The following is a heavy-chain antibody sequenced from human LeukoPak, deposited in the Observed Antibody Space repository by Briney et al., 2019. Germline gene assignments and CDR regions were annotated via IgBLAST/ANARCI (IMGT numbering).Heavy chain of an antibody. D-gene: IGHD3-22*01. CDR1: GGSFSGYY. V-gene: IGHV4-34*01. J-gene: IGHJ4*02. Sequence: SETLSLTCAVYGGSFSGYYWSWIRQPPGKGLEWIGEINHSGSTNYNPSLKSRVTISVDTSKNQFSLKLSSVTAADTAVYYCARQGIYDSSGHDPRYYFDYWGQGTLVTVSS. CDR3: ARQGIYDSSGHDPRYYFDY. CDR2: INHSGST.